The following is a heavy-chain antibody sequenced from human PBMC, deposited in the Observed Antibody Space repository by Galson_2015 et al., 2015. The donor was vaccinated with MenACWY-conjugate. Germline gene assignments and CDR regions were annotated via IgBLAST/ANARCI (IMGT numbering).Heavy chain of an antibody. Sequence: SLRLSCAASGFTFSTYAMSWVRQAPGKGLEWVSAISASGDSTYHTDSVKGRFTISRDNSKNTLYLQMHNLRAEDTAVYYCAKDHAALAAHHLGFYFDYWGQGTLVTVSS. CDR1: GFTFSTYA. D-gene: IGHD6-25*01. CDR3: AKDHAALAAHHLGFYFDY. J-gene: IGHJ4*02. V-gene: IGHV3-23*01. CDR2: ISASGDST.